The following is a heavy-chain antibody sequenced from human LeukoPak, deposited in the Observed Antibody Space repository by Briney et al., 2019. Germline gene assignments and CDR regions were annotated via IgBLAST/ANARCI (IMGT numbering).Heavy chain of an antibody. Sequence: GESLKISCKGFGYSFPMYWIGWVRQMPGKGLEWMGIIYAGDSDARYSPSFQGQVTFSADTSVNTAYLHWSSLKTSDTAVYYCARRTDSYFDLWGRGTLVTVSA. V-gene: IGHV5-51*01. J-gene: IGHJ2*01. CDR2: IYAGDSDA. CDR3: ARRTDSYFDL. CDR1: GYSFPMYW.